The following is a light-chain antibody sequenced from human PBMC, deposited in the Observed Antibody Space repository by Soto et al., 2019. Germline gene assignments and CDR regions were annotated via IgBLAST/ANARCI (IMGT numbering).Light chain of an antibody. CDR1: QTVTTD. J-gene: IGKJ1*01. CDR2: GAS. V-gene: IGKV3-15*01. CDR3: HHYYTWPRT. Sequence: EIVMTQSPVTLSVSPGERATLSCRASQTVTTDLAWYQQKPGHAPRLVIHGASTRATDFPARFSGSGSGTEFTLTISSLQSEDIAVSYCHHYYTWPRTFGQGTKGDI.